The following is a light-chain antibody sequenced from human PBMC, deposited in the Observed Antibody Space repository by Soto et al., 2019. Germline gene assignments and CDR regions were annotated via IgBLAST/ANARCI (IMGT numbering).Light chain of an antibody. CDR2: KAS. V-gene: IGKV1-5*03. CDR3: QHYNSYSRT. Sequence: EIKIAQFPSTLSASVGDRVTITCRASQSISSWLAWYQQKPGKAPNLLISKASSLESGVPSRFSGSGSGTEFTLTISSLQPDDFATYYCQHYNSYSRTFGQGTKVDIK. J-gene: IGKJ1*01. CDR1: QSISSW.